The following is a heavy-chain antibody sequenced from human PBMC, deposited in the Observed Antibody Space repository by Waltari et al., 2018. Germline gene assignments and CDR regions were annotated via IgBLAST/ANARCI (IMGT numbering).Heavy chain of an antibody. Sequence: EVRLVESGGGLVQPGGSLRLPCAASGFTFSRNWMSWVRQAPGKGLEWMGNIKQDGSEEWCVDSGKGRCTISRDNAKNLMWLQMNSLRAGDTAVYYCARDAARGTIGYWGQGTLVTVYS. CDR1: GFTFSRNW. CDR3: ARDAARGTIGY. V-gene: IGHV3-7*03. J-gene: IGHJ4*02. D-gene: IGHD3-16*01. CDR2: IKQDGSEE.